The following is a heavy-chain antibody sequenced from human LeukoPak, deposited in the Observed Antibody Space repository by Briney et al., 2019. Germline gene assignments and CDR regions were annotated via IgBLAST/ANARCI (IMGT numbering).Heavy chain of an antibody. D-gene: IGHD2-8*02. Sequence: SGPTLMIPTQTLTLTCTFSGFSLSPSALGVGWIRQPPGKALEWLGLISWDDDKRYSTSLECTPTVTKHPSKNPVVLTITHMDPVDTATYYCAHRHTSWYYCEYWGQGNLVTVSS. CDR3: AHRHTSWYYCEY. J-gene: IGHJ4*02. CDR1: GFSLSPSALG. V-gene: IGHV2-5*02. CDR2: ISWDDDK.